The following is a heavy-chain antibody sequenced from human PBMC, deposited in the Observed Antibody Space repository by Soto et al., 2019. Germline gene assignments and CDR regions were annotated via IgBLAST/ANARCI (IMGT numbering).Heavy chain of an antibody. CDR3: ARVITVPGRYYLDY. V-gene: IGHV4-34*01. CDR2: VNHSGST. D-gene: IGHD6-19*01. Sequence: QVQVQQWGAGLLKPSETLSLTCAVSGESFSGYYWSWIRQPPGKGLEWIGEVNHSGSTSHNPSLKSQVTMSVDTSKNQFSLKLSSVTAADTAVYYCARVITVPGRYYLDYWGQGTLVTVSS. J-gene: IGHJ4*02. CDR1: GESFSGYY.